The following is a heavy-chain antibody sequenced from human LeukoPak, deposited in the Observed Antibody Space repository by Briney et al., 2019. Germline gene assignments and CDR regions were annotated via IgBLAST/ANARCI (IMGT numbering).Heavy chain of an antibody. CDR1: GFTFSSYA. CDR2: ISGSGGST. CDR3: ARGGDVLY. Sequence: GGSLRLSCAASGFTFSSYAMSWVRQAPGKGLEWVSAISGSGGSTYYADSVKGRFTISRDNAENSLYLQMNSLRVEDTAVYYCARGGDVLYWGQGTLVTVSS. J-gene: IGHJ4*02. D-gene: IGHD3-10*01. V-gene: IGHV3-23*01.